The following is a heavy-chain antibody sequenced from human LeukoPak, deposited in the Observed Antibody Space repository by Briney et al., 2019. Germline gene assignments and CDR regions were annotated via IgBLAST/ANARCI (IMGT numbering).Heavy chain of an antibody. D-gene: IGHD5-12*01. J-gene: IGHJ4*02. V-gene: IGHV4-59*01. CDR3: ARGVEGYGSYDY. Sequence: PSETLSLTCTVSGDSISTYYWSWIRQPPGQGLEWIGYVYYSGSTNYNPSLKSRVTISLDTPKNQFSLRLDSVTAADTAVYYCARGVEGYGSYDYWGQGTLVTVSS. CDR1: GDSISTYY. CDR2: VYYSGST.